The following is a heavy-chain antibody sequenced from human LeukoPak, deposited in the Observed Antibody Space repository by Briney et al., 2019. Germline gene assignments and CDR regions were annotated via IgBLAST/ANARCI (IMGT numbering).Heavy chain of an antibody. J-gene: IGHJ3*02. CDR3: ATVYIVATTKRAFDI. V-gene: IGHV1-69*05. D-gene: IGHD5-12*01. Sequence: SVKVSCKASGGTFSSYAISWVRQAPGQGLEWMGGIIPIFGTANYARKFQGRVTITTDESTSTAYMELSSLRSEDTAVYYCATVYIVATTKRAFDIWGQGTMVTVSS. CDR1: GGTFSSYA. CDR2: IIPIFGTA.